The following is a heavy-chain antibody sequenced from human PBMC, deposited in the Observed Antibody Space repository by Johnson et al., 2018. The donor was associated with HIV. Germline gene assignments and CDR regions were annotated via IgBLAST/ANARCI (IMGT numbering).Heavy chain of an antibody. CDR2: ISYDGTNT. CDR1: GFTFSDYY. CDR3: ARGAYSSSWHASDASDI. J-gene: IGHJ3*02. D-gene: IGHD6-13*01. Sequence: QVQLVESGGALVKPGGSLRLSCAASGFTFSDYYMSRIRQAPGKGLEWVAVISYDGTNTYYADSVRGRFTISRDNGKNSLYLQMNSLRAEDTALYYCARGAYSSSWHASDASDIWGQGTMVTVSS. V-gene: IGHV3-11*01.